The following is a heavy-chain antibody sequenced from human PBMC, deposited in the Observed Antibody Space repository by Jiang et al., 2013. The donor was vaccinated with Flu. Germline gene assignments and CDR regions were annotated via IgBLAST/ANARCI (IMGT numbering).Heavy chain of an antibody. CDR1: GGSISSYY. Sequence: GPGLVKPSETLSLTCTVSGGSISSYYWSWIRQPPGKGLEWIGYIYYSGSTNYNPSLKSRVTISVDTSKNQFSLKLSSVTAADTAVYYCARGTREIRFDPWGQGTLVTVSS. J-gene: IGHJ5*02. V-gene: IGHV4-59*01. CDR2: IYYSGST. CDR3: ARGTREIRFDP. D-gene: IGHD5-24*01.